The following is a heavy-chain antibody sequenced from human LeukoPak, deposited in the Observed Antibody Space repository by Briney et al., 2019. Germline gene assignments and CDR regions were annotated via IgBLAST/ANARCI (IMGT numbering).Heavy chain of an antibody. Sequence: SETLSLTCTVSGGSISSSSYYWSWLRQPPGKGLEWIGYIYYSGNANYHPSLKSRVTMSIDTSKNQFSLKLNSVTAADTAVYYCARDHDSSGWSPWGQGTLVTVSS. J-gene: IGHJ5*02. V-gene: IGHV4-61*01. D-gene: IGHD6-19*01. CDR2: IYYSGNA. CDR3: ARDHDSSGWSP. CDR1: GGSISSSSYY.